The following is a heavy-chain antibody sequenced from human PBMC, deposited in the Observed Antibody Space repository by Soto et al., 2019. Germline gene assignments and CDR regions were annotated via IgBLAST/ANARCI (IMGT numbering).Heavy chain of an antibody. CDR1: GGSFSPNY. J-gene: IGHJ4*02. CDR2: IYFGGNT. CDR3: AGGIIRWLFDY. V-gene: IGHV4-4*08. Sequence: SETLSLTCTVSGGSFSPNYWSWIRQPPGKGLEWVGNIYFGGNTYYSPSLKSRVNISVDTSKNRFSLNLTSVTAADTAVYYCAGGIIRWLFDYWAQGTLVTVSS. D-gene: IGHD5-12*01.